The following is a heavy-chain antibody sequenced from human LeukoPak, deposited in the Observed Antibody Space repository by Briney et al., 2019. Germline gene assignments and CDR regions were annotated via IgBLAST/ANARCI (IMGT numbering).Heavy chain of an antibody. CDR1: GFTFSNHA. J-gene: IGHJ4*02. CDR2: ISGSGRTT. CDR3: AKNVVVNSYIDY. D-gene: IGHD2-15*01. Sequence: AGSLRLSCAASGFTFSNHAMSWVRQTPGKGLQWVSVISGSGRTTEYADSVKGRFTISRDNSKNTLSLQMNSLRVEDTAIYYCAKNVVVNSYIDYWGPGTLVTVSS. V-gene: IGHV3-23*01.